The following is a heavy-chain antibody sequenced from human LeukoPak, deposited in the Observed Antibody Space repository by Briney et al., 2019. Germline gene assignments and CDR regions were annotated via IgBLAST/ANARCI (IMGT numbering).Heavy chain of an antibody. Sequence: GGSLRLSCAASEFTVSSYVMSWVRQAPGKGLEWDSGISGSGSSTYYADSVKGRFTISGDNSKNMLYLQMNSLRAEDTAAYYCAKDTSSWYGYYGMDVWGQGTTVTVSS. D-gene: IGHD6-13*01. J-gene: IGHJ6*02. CDR1: EFTVSSYV. CDR2: ISGSGSST. CDR3: AKDTSSWYGYYGMDV. V-gene: IGHV3-23*01.